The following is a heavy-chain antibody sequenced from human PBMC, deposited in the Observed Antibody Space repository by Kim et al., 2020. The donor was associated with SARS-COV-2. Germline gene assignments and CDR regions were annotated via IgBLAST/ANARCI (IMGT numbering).Heavy chain of an antibody. CDR2: ISSSGGST. V-gene: IGHV3-23*01. J-gene: IGHJ6*02. CDR1: GFTFSSYA. CDR3: ASAGGTPKVYYYGMDV. D-gene: IGHD6-13*01. Sequence: GGSLRLSCAGSGFTFSSYAMSWVRQAPGKGLEWVSAISSSGGSTYYADSVKGRFTISRDNPKNTLYLHMNSLRAEDTAVYYCASAGGTPKVYYYGMDVWGQGTTVTVSS.